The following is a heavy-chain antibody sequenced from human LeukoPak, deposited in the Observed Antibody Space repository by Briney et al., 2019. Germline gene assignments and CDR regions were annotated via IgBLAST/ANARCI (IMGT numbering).Heavy chain of an antibody. CDR1: EFTFSSYW. J-gene: IGHJ4*02. V-gene: IGHV3-7*01. Sequence: GGSLRLSCAASEFTFSSYWMIWVRQAPGKGLEWVANIKQDGGQIYYLESVKGRFTVSRDNAKNSLYLQMNSLRAEDTAVYYCARLGARQMLEYWGQGTLVTVSS. CDR3: ARLGARQMLEY. D-gene: IGHD4-17*01. CDR2: IKQDGGQI.